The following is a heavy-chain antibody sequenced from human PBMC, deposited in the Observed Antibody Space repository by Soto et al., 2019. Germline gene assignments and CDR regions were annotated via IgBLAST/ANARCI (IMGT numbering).Heavy chain of an antibody. CDR1: GYTFTGYY. Sequence: ASVKVSCKASGYTFTGYYMHWVRQAPGQGLEWMGWINPNSGDTNYAQKFQGWVTMTRDTSITTAYMEVSRLRSDDTDVYYCAREEKNGMDVWGQGTTVTVYS. J-gene: IGHJ6*02. CDR2: INPNSGDT. V-gene: IGHV1-2*04. CDR3: AREEKNGMDV.